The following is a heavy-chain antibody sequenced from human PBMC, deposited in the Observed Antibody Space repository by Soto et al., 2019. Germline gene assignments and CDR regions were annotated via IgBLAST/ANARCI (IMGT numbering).Heavy chain of an antibody. D-gene: IGHD3-16*01. J-gene: IGHJ6*02. CDR3: AGVVWFRGMDV. CDR2: TYYRSKWIH. CDR1: GDRVSSSRAA. V-gene: IGHV6-1*01. Sequence: NPSRTLSLTCAISGDRVSSSRAAWNWIRQSQSRGLEWLGRTYYRSKWIHEYAVSLESRITISPDTSKKQFSLQIYSLTPEDTALYYCAGVVWFRGMDVWAQGTPVTVSS.